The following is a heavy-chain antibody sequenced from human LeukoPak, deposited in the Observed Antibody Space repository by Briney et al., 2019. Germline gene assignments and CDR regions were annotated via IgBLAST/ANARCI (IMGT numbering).Heavy chain of an antibody. CDR1: GFTFSSYA. J-gene: IGHJ4*02. CDR2: ISGSGSLT. CDR3: AKKRIAADGKNDFDY. Sequence: PGGSLRLSCAASGFTFSSYAVSWVRQAPGKGLEWVSLISGSGSLTYYADSVKGRFTISRDNSKNTVYLQMNSLRAEDTAVYYCAKKRIAADGKNDFDYWGQGTLVTVSS. V-gene: IGHV3-23*01. D-gene: IGHD6-13*01.